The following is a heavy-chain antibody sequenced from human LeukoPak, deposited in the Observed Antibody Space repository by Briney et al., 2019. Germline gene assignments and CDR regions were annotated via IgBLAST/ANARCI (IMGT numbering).Heavy chain of an antibody. Sequence: SGGSLRLSCAASGFTFSSSWMTGVRQAPGKGLEWVAHIKEDGTEEYYVDSVKGRFTISRDNAKNLLYLQMNSLRAEDTAVYYCARWNNDWEFDYWGQGTLVSVSS. CDR3: ARWNNDWEFDY. D-gene: IGHD3-9*01. CDR1: GFTFSSSW. J-gene: IGHJ4*02. CDR2: IKEDGTEE. V-gene: IGHV3-7*05.